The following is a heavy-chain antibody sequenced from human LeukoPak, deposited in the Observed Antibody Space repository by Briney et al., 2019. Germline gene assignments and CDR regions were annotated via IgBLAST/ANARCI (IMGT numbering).Heavy chain of an antibody. Sequence: ASVKVSCKASGYTFTGYYMHWVRQAPGQGLEWMGWINPNSGGTNYAQKVQGRVTMTRDTSISTAYMELSRLRSDGTAVYYCATGDVVVVAAAIDYWGQGTLVTVSS. CDR3: ATGDVVVVAAAIDY. CDR1: GYTFTGYY. V-gene: IGHV1-2*02. D-gene: IGHD2-15*01. J-gene: IGHJ4*02. CDR2: INPNSGGT.